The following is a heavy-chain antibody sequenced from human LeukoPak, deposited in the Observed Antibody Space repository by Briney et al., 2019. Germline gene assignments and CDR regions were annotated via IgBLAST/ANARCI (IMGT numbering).Heavy chain of an antibody. D-gene: IGHD5-24*01. CDR3: ARNRGGDGYNL. CDR2: IYYSGST. V-gene: IGHV4-39*07. CDR1: GGSISSYY. J-gene: IGHJ4*02. Sequence: PSETLSLTCTVSGGSISSYYWGWIRQPPGKGLEWIGSIYYSGSTYYNPSLKSRVTISVDTSKNQFSLKLSSVTAADTAVYYCARNRGGDGYNLWGQGTLVTVSS.